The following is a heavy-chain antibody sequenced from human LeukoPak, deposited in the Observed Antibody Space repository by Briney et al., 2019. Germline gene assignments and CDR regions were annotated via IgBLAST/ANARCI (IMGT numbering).Heavy chain of an antibody. CDR2: GYYIGST. J-gene: IGHJ5*02. CDR3: ARNSAVATSRSGFDP. CDR1: DGSISNYY. D-gene: IGHD6-19*01. V-gene: IGHV4-59*08. Sequence: SATLSLTCSVFDGSISNYYWSWIRQPPGKGLEWIGYGYYIGSTTYNPSLESRVTISVDTSKNQFSLKLTAVTAADTAVYYCARNSAVATSRSGFDPWGQGTLVTVSS.